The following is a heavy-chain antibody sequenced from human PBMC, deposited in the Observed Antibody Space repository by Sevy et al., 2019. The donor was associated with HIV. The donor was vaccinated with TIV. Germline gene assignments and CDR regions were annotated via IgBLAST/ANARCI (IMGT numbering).Heavy chain of an antibody. CDR3: ARGGGNGWYYFDY. D-gene: IGHD6-19*01. CDR2: IIPILGTV. V-gene: IGHV1-69*13. J-gene: IGHJ4*02. CDR1: GGTFSTYG. Sequence: ASVKVSCKASGGTFSTYGISWVRQAPGQVPEWMGGIIPILGTVNYAQKFQSRVTITADESTKTAYMELSSLRSEDTAVYYCARGGGNGWYYFDYWGQETLVTVSS.